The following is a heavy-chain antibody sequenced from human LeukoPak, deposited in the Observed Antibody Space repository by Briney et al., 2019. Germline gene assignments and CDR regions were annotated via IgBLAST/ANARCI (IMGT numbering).Heavy chain of an antibody. Sequence: GGSLRLSCAASGFTFSSYSMNWVRQAPGKGLEWVSYISSSSTIYYADSVKGRFTISRDNAKNSLYLQMNSLRDEDTAVYYCARAIYGDYEVDYWGQGTLVTVSS. CDR1: GFTFSSYS. CDR3: ARAIYGDYEVDY. V-gene: IGHV3-48*02. CDR2: ISSSSTI. J-gene: IGHJ4*02. D-gene: IGHD4-17*01.